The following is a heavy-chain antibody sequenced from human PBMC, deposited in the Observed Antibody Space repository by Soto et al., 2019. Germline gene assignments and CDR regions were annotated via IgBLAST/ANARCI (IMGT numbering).Heavy chain of an antibody. J-gene: IGHJ4*02. CDR3: ARGKSDSWYTHGY. D-gene: IGHD1-1*01. Sequence: GGSLRLSCVASGFTLNTYRMSWVRQAPGKGLEWVANIKEDGSEKYYVDSVKGRFTISRDSATNSLYLHMSSLRVEDTAFYYCARGKSDSWYTHGYWGQGTLVTVSS. CDR2: IKEDGSEK. V-gene: IGHV3-7*05. CDR1: GFTLNTYR.